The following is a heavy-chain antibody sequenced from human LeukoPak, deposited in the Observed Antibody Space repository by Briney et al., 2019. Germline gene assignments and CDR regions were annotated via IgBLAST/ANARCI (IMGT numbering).Heavy chain of an antibody. CDR1: GGSIGSYY. CDR2: IYTSGST. V-gene: IGHV4-4*07. D-gene: IGHD1-20*01. CDR3: ARDHITGKRSSAFDP. Sequence: SETLSLTCTVSGGSIGSYYWSWIRQPAGKGLEWIGRIYTSGSTNYNPSLKSRVTMSVDTSKNQFSLKLSSVTAADTAVYYCARDHITGKRSSAFDPWGQGTLVTVSS. J-gene: IGHJ5*02.